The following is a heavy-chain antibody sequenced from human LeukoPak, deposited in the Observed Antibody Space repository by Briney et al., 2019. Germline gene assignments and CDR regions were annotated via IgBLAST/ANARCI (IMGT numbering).Heavy chain of an antibody. CDR1: GFTFSSYS. D-gene: IGHD6-19*01. V-gene: IGHV3-21*01. CDR3: ARSDIAVAGDAFDI. CDR2: ISSSSSYI. J-gene: IGHJ3*02. Sequence: GGSLRLSCAASGFTFSSYSMNWVRQAPGKGLEWVSSISSSSSYIYYADSVKGRFTISRDNAKNSLYLQMNSLRAEDTAVYYCARSDIAVAGDAFDIWGQGTMVTVSS.